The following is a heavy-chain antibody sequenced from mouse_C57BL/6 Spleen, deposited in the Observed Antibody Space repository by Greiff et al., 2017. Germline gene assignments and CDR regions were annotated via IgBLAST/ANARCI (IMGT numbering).Heavy chain of an antibody. Sequence: EVHLVESGGGLVKPGGSLKLSCAASGFTFSSYAMSWVRQTPETRLEWVATISDGGSYTYYPDNVKGRFTISRDNAKNHLYLQRSHLKSEDTAMYYCARDLYGYYAMDYWGQGTSVTVSS. CDR1: GFTFSSYA. D-gene: IGHD1-1*02. V-gene: IGHV5-4*01. J-gene: IGHJ4*01. CDR3: ARDLYGYYAMDY. CDR2: ISDGGSYT.